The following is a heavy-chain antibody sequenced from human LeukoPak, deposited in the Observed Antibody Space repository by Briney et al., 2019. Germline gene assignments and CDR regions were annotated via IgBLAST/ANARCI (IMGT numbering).Heavy chain of an antibody. CDR1: GGSISSYY. CDR2: IYYSGST. CDR3: ARQGYYYDSSGDKGIDY. V-gene: IGHV4-59*08. D-gene: IGHD3-22*01. Sequence: SETLSLTCTVSGGSISSYYWSWIRQPPGKGLEWIGYIYYSGSTNYNPSLKSRVTISVDTSKNQFSLKLSSVTAADTAVYYCARQGYYYDSSGDKGIDYWGQGTLVTVSS. J-gene: IGHJ4*02.